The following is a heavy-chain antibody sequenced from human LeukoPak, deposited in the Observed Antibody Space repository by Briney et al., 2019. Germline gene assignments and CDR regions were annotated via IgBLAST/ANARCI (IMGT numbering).Heavy chain of an antibody. V-gene: IGHV5-51*01. CDR1: GYWFTNYW. D-gene: IGHD3-22*01. J-gene: IGHJ4*02. Sequence: PGESLKISCKASGYWFTNYWIGWVRQLPGKGLEWMGIIFPGDSDTRYSPSFQGQVTISADTSINTAFLQWSSLKASDTAMYYCAREHYADSGYYQRAFVFWGQGTLVTVSS. CDR2: IFPGDSDT. CDR3: AREHYADSGYYQRAFVF.